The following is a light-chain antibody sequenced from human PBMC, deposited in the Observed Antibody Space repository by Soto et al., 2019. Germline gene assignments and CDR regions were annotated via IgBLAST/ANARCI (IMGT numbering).Light chain of an antibody. CDR2: GAS. CDR3: QQSYSTPWT. Sequence: DIQMTQSPSSLSAAVGDRVTITCRASQSISTSLNWYQQKPGRAPKLLIYGASILQSGVLSRFSGSVSGTDFTLTISSLQPEDFATYHCQQSYSTPWTLGKGTEVEIK. V-gene: IGKV1-39*01. CDR1: QSISTS. J-gene: IGKJ1*01.